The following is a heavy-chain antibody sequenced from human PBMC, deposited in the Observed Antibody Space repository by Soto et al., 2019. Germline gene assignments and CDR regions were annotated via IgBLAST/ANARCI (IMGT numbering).Heavy chain of an antibody. CDR3: ARYYDILTGLDP. V-gene: IGHV4-59*08. D-gene: IGHD3-9*01. CDR1: GGSISSYY. Sequence: QVQLQESGPGLVKPSETLSLTCTVSGGSISSYYWSWIRQPPGKGLEWIGYIYYSGSTNYNPSLKSRVTISVDTSKNQFSLKLSSVTAADTAVYYCARYYDILTGLDPWGQGTLVTVSS. CDR2: IYYSGST. J-gene: IGHJ5*02.